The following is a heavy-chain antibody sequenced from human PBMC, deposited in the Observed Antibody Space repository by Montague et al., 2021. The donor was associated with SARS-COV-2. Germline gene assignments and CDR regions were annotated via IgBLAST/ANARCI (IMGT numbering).Heavy chain of an antibody. V-gene: IGHV3-23*01. Sequence: SLRLSCAASGLRFSDYAMIWLRQAPGKGLEWISSNSGTGVDTHYADSVKGRFTISRDNSKSTLYLRMNSLRVDDTAVYYCARGGLDYYDYTIDVWGKGTTVTV. CDR2: NSGTGVDT. CDR1: GLRFSDYA. J-gene: IGHJ6*03. CDR3: ARGGLDYYDYTIDV.